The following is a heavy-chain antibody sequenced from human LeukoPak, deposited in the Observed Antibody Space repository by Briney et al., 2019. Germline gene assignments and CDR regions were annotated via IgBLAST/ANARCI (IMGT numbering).Heavy chain of an antibody. CDR3: AKSDCSFTSCYVRDW. D-gene: IGHD2-2*01. V-gene: IGHV3-23*01. CDR1: GFTFNSYA. CDR2: ISGSGDRT. Sequence: PGGSLRLSCAASGFTFNSYAMSWVRQAPGKRLEWVSVISGSGDRTSYADSVKGRFAISRDNSRNTLYLQMNSLRAEDTAVYYCAKSDCSFTSCYVRDWWGQGTLVTVSS. J-gene: IGHJ4*02.